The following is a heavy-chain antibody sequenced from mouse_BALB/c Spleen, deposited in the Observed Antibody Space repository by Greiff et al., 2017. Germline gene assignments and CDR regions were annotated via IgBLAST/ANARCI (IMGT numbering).Heavy chain of an antibody. Sequence: EVQVVESGGGLVKPGGSLKLSCAASGFTFSDYYMYWVRQTPEKRLEWVATISDGGSYTYYPDSVKGRFTISRDNAKNNLYLQMSSLKSEDTAMYYCARDAVLRRYYAMDYWGQGTSVTVSS. CDR2: ISDGGSYT. D-gene: IGHD1-1*01. CDR3: ARDAVLRRYYAMDY. V-gene: IGHV5-4*02. CDR1: GFTFSDYY. J-gene: IGHJ4*01.